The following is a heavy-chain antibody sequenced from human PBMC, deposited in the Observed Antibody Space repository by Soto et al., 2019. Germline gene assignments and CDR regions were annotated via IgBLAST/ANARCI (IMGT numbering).Heavy chain of an antibody. CDR3: ARELYSGSYYSGMDV. V-gene: IGHV1-69*06. J-gene: IGHJ6*02. Sequence: QVQLVQSGAEVKKPGSSVKVSCKASGGTFSSYAISWVRQSPGQGLEWMGGIIPIFGTANYAQRFQGRVTITADKATSTAYMELSSLRSEDTAVYYCARELYSGSYYSGMDVWGQGTTVTVSS. CDR1: GGTFSSYA. CDR2: IIPIFGTA. D-gene: IGHD1-26*01.